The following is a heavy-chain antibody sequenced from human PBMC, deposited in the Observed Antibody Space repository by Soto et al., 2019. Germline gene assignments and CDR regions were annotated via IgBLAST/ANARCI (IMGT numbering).Heavy chain of an antibody. CDR1: GGSISSGDYY. CDR2: IYYSGST. CDR3: ARGISPHPRYCSGGSCYFLGPAFDP. D-gene: IGHD2-15*01. J-gene: IGHJ5*02. Sequence: SETLSLTCTVSGGSISSGDYYWSWIRQPPGKGLEWIGYIYYSGSTYYNPSLKSRVTISVDTSKNQFSLKLSPVTAADTAVYYCARGISPHPRYCSGGSCYFLGPAFDPWGQGTLVTVSS. V-gene: IGHV4-30-4*01.